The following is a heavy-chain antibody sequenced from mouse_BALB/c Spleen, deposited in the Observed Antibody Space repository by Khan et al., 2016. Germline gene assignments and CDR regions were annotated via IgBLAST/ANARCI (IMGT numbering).Heavy chain of an antibody. J-gene: IGHJ2*01. D-gene: IGHD2-1*01. CDR2: IHPSDSEP. CDR1: GYSFTSYW. CDR3: ASSHYGNPYLDY. Sequence: VQLQQPGAELVRPGASVKLSCKAPGYSFTSYWMNWMKQRTGQGLECIGMIHPSDSEPRLTQKFKDTATLTVDKSSSTAYMQLSSPTSEDSAVYYCASSHYGNPYLDYWGQGTTLTVSS. V-gene: IGHV1-74*01.